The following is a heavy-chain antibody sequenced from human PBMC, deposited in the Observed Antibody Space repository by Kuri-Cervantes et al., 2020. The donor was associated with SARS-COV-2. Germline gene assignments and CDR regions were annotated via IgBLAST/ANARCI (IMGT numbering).Heavy chain of an antibody. J-gene: IGHJ6*02. Sequence: ESLKISCSVSGDSISPYYWTWIRQPPGKGQEWIGHIYYSGSVNYNPSLMSRLTISVDKSKNQVSLKLTSVTAADTAVYYCARSAAAFYGMDVWGQGTTVTVSS. CDR2: IYYSGSV. V-gene: IGHV4-59*01. D-gene: IGHD2-2*01. CDR3: ARSAAAFYGMDV. CDR1: GDSISPYY.